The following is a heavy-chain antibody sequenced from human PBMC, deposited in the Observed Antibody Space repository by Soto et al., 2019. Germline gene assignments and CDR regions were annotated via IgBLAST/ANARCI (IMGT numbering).Heavy chain of an antibody. CDR3: ARGPDFSNFGYFDY. CDR2: IIPIFGTA. D-gene: IGHD4-4*01. V-gene: IGHV1-69*13. Sequence: SVKVSCKASGGTFSSYAISWVRQAPGQGLEWMGGIIPIFGTANYAQKFQGRVTITADESTSTAYMELRSLTSDDTAVYYCARGPDFSNFGYFDYWGQGTPVTVSS. J-gene: IGHJ4*02. CDR1: GGTFSSYA.